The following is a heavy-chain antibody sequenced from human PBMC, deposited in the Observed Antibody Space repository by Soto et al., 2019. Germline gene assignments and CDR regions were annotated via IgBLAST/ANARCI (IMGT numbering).Heavy chain of an antibody. CDR1: GGSISSGGYY. V-gene: IGHV4-31*03. CDR3: ARDATRRYHLLSRGFEY. D-gene: IGHD2-2*01. Sequence: SETLSLTCTVSGGSISSGGYYWSWIRQHPGKGLEWIGYIYYSGSTYYNPSLKSRVTISVDTSKNQFSLKLSSVTAADTAVYYCARDATRRYHLLSRGFEYWGQGTLVTVSS. CDR2: IYYSGST. J-gene: IGHJ4*02.